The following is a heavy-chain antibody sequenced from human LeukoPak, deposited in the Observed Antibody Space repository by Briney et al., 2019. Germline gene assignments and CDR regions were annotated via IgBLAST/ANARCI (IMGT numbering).Heavy chain of an antibody. J-gene: IGHJ5*02. CDR3: ARRSMVRGPNWFDP. CDR2: IYYSGST. Sequence: PSETLSLTCTVSGGSISSGGYYWSWIRQHPGKGLEWIGYIYYSGSTYYNPSLKSRVTISVDTSKNQFSLKLSSVTAADTAVYYCARRSMVRGPNWFDPWGQGTLVTVSS. CDR1: GGSISSGGYY. V-gene: IGHV4-31*03. D-gene: IGHD3-10*01.